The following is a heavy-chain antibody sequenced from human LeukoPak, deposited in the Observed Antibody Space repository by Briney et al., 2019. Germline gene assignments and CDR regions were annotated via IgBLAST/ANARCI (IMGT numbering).Heavy chain of an antibody. CDR3: GRGRGSGHKGNLFDP. CDR1: GYTFTTYD. Sequence: ASVNVSCKASGYTFTTYDINWVRQATGQGLEWMGWMNPNSGNTDYTQKFQGRATMTRNTSISTAYMELSSLRSEDTAVYYCGRGRGSGHKGNLFDPWGQGTLVTVSS. CDR2: MNPNSGNT. V-gene: IGHV1-8*01. D-gene: IGHD6-19*01. J-gene: IGHJ5*02.